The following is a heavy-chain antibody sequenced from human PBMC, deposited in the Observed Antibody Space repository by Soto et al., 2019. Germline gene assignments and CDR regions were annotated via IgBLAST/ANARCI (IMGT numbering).Heavy chain of an antibody. D-gene: IGHD5-12*01. CDR1: GYNFSGYW. CDR3: ARQSGMDV. J-gene: IGHJ6*02. Sequence: PRESLKISCNTSGYNFSGYWIGWVRQMPGKGLEWLGIIFPGDSDTKYSPSFQGQVIISADKSIRTAYLQWSSLKASDTAIYYCARQSGMDVWGQGTTVTVSS. V-gene: IGHV5-51*01. CDR2: IFPGDSDT.